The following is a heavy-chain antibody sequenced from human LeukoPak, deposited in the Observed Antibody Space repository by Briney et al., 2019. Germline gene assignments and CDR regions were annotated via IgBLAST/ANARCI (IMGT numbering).Heavy chain of an antibody. CDR3: AKDRELVPGNWFDP. CDR1: GFTFSSYG. D-gene: IGHD3-10*01. V-gene: IGHV3-23*01. CDR2: ISASGGST. Sequence: GGSLRLSCAASGFTFSSYGMSWVRQAPGKGLEWVSAISASGGSTHYADSVKGRFTSRDNSKNTLYLQMNSLRAEDTAVYYCAKDRELVPGNWFDPWGQGTLVTVSS. J-gene: IGHJ5*02.